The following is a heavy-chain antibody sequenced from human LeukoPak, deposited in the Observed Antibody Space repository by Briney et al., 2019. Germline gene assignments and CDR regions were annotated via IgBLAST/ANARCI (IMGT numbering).Heavy chain of an antibody. D-gene: IGHD1-26*01. CDR2: IGQDGSEK. Sequence: GGSLRLSCAASGFTFSSYWMSWVRQAPGKGLEWVANIGQDGSEKYYVDSVKGRFTISRDNAKNSVYLQMNTLRVDDTAVYYCAGALSGIDYWGQGTLVTVSS. CDR3: AGALSGIDY. V-gene: IGHV3-7*05. CDR1: GFTFSSYW. J-gene: IGHJ4*02.